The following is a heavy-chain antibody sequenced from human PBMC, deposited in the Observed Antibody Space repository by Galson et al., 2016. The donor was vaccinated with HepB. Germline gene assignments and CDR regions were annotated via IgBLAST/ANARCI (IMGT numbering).Heavy chain of an antibody. J-gene: IGHJ6*02. CDR1: GFSLSTRGVG. CDR2: IYWDDDK. Sequence: PALVKPTQTLTLTCTFSGFSLSTRGVGVGWIRQPPGEALEWLTPIYWDDDKRYNPSLQNRLTVTKDTSKSQVVLTMTNVDPVDTATYSCARAYCGGDCLSYNILYQYGLDVWGQGTTVTVSS. CDR3: ARAYCGGDCLSYNILYQYGLDV. D-gene: IGHD2-21*01. V-gene: IGHV2-5*02.